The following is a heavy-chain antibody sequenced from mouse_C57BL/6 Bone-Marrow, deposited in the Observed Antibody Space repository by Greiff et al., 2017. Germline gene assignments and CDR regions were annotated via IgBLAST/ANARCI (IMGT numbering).Heavy chain of an antibody. Sequence: VKLQESGAELARPGASVKLSCKASGYTFTSYGISWVKQRTGQGLEWIGEIYPRSGNTYYDEKFKGKATLTADKSSSTAYMQFSSLTSEDSAIYYCARSRYFDVWGTGTTVTVSS. CDR1: GYTFTSYG. V-gene: IGHV1-81*01. CDR3: ARSRYFDV. CDR2: IYPRSGNT. J-gene: IGHJ1*03.